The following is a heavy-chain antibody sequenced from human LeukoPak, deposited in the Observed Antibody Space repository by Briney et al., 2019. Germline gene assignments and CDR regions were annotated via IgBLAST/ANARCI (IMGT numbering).Heavy chain of an antibody. Sequence: ASVKVSCKASGYTFTSYGISWVRQAPGQGLEWMGWISAYNSNTNYAQKLQGRVTMTTDTSTSTAYMELRSLRSDDTAVYYCARKGRGSAARWLSDYWGQGTLVTVSS. CDR1: GYTFTSYG. CDR3: ARKGRGSAARWLSDY. V-gene: IGHV1-18*01. J-gene: IGHJ4*02. D-gene: IGHD5-24*01. CDR2: ISAYNSNT.